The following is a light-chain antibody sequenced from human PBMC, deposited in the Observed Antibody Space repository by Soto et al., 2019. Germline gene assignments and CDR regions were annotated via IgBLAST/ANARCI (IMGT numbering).Light chain of an antibody. CDR2: TNN. J-gene: IGLJ3*02. CDR1: SSNIGSNP. V-gene: IGLV1-44*01. CDR3: AAWDYGLEGVV. Sequence: QSVLTQPPSASGTPGQRVTISCSGSSSNIGSNPVSWYQHLPGTAPKVLIFTNNQRPSGVPDRVSGSKSGTSASLAISGLRSEDEAHYYCAAWDYGLEGVVLGGGTKLTVL.